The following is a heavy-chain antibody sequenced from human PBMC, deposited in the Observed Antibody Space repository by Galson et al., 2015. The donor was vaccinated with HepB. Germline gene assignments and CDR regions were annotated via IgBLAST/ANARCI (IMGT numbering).Heavy chain of an antibody. CDR1: GYTFTSYG. CDR3: ARDLIVVVPAAIRRSPLGYYGMDV. J-gene: IGHJ6*02. Sequence: SVKVSCKASGYTFTSYGISWVRQAPGQGLEWMGWISAYNGNTNYAQKLQGRVTMTTDTSTSTAYMELRSLRSDDTAVYYCARDLIVVVPAAIRRSPLGYYGMDVWGQGTTVTVSS. CDR2: ISAYNGNT. V-gene: IGHV1-18*04. D-gene: IGHD2-2*02.